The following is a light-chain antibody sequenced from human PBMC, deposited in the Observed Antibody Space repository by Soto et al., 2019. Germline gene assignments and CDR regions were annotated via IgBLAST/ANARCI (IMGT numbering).Light chain of an antibody. CDR1: QSISTW. V-gene: IGKV1-5*01. Sequence: IKMTQSPSTLSASVGDRVTIPCRASQSISTWLAWYQQKPGKALKLLIYYSSTLENGVPSRFRGSVSGAEFTLSILSLQPDDFASYYCQKYKSYSTFGQGTKVDIK. CDR2: YSS. CDR3: QKYKSYST. J-gene: IGKJ1*01.